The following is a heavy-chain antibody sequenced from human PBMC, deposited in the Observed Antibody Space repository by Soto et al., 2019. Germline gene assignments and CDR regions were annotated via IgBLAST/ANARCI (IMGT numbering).Heavy chain of an antibody. D-gene: IGHD3-10*01. CDR1: GFTFSTYT. J-gene: IGHJ4*02. CDR3: ARDHYFGSGSYGLDY. Sequence: GGSLRLSCAASGFTFSTYTMNWVRQAPGKGLECVSSIYSTSTYIYYTESVKGRFSISRDNARNSLYLQMNRLRAEDTAVYYCARDHYFGSGSYGLDYWGPGTLVTVSS. CDR2: IYSTSTYI. V-gene: IGHV3-21*01.